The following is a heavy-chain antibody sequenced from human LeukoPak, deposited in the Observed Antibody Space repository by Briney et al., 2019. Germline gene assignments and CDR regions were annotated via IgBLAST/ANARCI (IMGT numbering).Heavy chain of an antibody. D-gene: IGHD1-1*01. CDR3: ASGMATLTGDAFDS. CDR2: IRYDGSNK. Sequence: GGSLRLSCAASGFTFSSYGMHWVRQAPGKGLEWVAFIRYDGSNKYYADSVKGRFTISRDNSKNTLYLQMNSLRAEDTAVYYCASGMATLTGDAFDSWGQGPRVTVSS. J-gene: IGHJ3*02. CDR1: GFTFSSYG. V-gene: IGHV3-30*02.